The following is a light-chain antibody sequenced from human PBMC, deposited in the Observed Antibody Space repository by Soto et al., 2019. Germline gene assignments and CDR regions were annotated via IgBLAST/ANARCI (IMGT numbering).Light chain of an antibody. CDR3: HQYGSSPLYT. V-gene: IGKV3-20*01. CDR1: QSVSSSY. Sequence: EIALTQSPGTLPLSPGERATLSCRASQSVSSSYLAWYQQKPGQAPRLLIYGASSRATGIPDRFSGSGSGTDFTLTISRLEPEDFAVYYCHQYGSSPLYTFGQGTKLEIK. J-gene: IGKJ2*01. CDR2: GAS.